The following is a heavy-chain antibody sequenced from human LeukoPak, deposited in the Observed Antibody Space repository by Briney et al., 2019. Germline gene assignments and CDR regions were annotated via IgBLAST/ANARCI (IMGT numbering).Heavy chain of an antibody. CDR1: GFTFSDYY. CDR2: IWYDGSNK. J-gene: IGHJ4*02. CDR3: ARDPLGFIDY. Sequence: PGGSLRLSCAASGFTFSDYYMSWIRQAPGKGLEWVAVIWYDGSNKYYADSVKGRFTISRDNSKNTLYLQMNSLRAEDTAVYYCARDPLGFIDYWGQGTLVTVSS. D-gene: IGHD7-27*01. V-gene: IGHV3-33*08.